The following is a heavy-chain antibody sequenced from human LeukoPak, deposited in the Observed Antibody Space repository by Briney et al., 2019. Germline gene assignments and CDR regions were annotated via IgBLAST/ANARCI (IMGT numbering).Heavy chain of an antibody. CDR2: ISGSGGST. V-gene: IGHV3-23*01. CDR3: AETESSSYFYTYFNY. J-gene: IGHJ4*02. Sequence: GGSLRLSCVASGFTFSTYAMSWVRQAPGKGLEWVSSISGSGGSTYYADSVKGRFTMSRDNSKNTLYLQMNSLRAEDTAVYYCAETESSSYFYTYFNYWGQGTLVTVSS. CDR1: GFTFSTYA. D-gene: IGHD3-22*01.